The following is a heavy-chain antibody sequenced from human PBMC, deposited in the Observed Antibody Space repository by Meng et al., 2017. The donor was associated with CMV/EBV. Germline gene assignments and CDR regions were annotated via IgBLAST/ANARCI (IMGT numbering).Heavy chain of an antibody. D-gene: IGHD3-3*01. V-gene: IGHV4-34*01. CDR3: AGMAARSITIFGVVSYYYGMDV. J-gene: IGHJ6*02. CDR2: INHSGST. CDR1: GGSFSGYY. Sequence: SETLSLTCAVYGGSFSGYYWSWIRQPPGKGLEWIGEINHSGSTNYNPSLKSRVTISVDTSKNQFSLKLSSVTAADTAVYYCAGMAARSITIFGVVSYYYGMDVWGQGTTVTVSS.